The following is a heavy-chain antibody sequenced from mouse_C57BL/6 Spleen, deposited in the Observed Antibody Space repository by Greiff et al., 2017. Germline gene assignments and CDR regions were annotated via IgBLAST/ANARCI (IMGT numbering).Heavy chain of an antibody. J-gene: IGHJ2*01. CDR3: ARHYYGSSYYFDY. CDR2: ISSGGSYT. Sequence: EVHLVESGGDLVKPGGSLKLSRAASGFTFSSYGMSWVRQTPDKRLEWVATISSGGSYTYYPDSVKGRFTISRDNAKNTLYLQMSSLKSEDTAMYYCARHYYGSSYYFDYWGQGTTLTVSS. V-gene: IGHV5-6*01. CDR1: GFTFSSYG. D-gene: IGHD1-1*01.